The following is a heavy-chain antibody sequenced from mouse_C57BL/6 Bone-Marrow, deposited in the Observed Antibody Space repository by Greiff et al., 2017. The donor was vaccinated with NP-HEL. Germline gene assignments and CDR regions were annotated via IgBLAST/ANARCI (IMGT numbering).Heavy chain of an antibody. Sequence: VQLQQPGAELVRPGSSVKLSCKASGYTFTSYWMDWVKQRPGQGLEWIGNIYPSDSETHYNQKFKDKATLTVDKSSSTAYMQLSSLTSEDSAVYYCARGDYDGNSPYYYAMDYWGQGTSVTVSS. CDR3: ARGDYDGNSPYYYAMDY. V-gene: IGHV1-61*01. CDR1: GYTFTSYW. D-gene: IGHD2-4*01. J-gene: IGHJ4*01. CDR2: IYPSDSET.